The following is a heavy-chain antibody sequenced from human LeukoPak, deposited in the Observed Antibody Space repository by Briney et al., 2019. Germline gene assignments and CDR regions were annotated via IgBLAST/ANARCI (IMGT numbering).Heavy chain of an antibody. V-gene: IGHV4-34*01. Sequence: PSETLSLTCAVYGGSFSGYYWSWIRQPPGKGLEWIGEINHSGSTNYNPSLKSRVTISVDTSKNQFSLKLSSVTAADTAVYYCARGKRIVIVPAANNWFDPWGQGTLVTVSS. CDR3: ARGKRIVIVPAANNWFDP. CDR2: INHSGST. J-gene: IGHJ5*02. CDR1: GGSFSGYY. D-gene: IGHD2-2*01.